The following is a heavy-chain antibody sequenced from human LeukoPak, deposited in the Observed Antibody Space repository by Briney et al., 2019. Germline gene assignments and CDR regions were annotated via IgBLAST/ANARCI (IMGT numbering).Heavy chain of an antibody. D-gene: IGHD1-7*01. Sequence: SETLSLTCTISGDSTSSDRYYGGWVRQPPGKGLEWIGNIYYSGSTNYNPSLKSRVTISVDTSKNQFSLKLSSVTAADTAVYYCARDNWNYGSSMDVWGQGTTVTVSS. CDR2: IYYSGST. CDR3: ARDNWNYGSSMDV. J-gene: IGHJ6*02. V-gene: IGHV4-61*01. CDR1: GDSTSSDRYY.